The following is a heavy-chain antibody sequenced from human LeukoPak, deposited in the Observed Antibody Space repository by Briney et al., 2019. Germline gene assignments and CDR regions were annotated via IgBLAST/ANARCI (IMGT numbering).Heavy chain of an antibody. CDR2: IYDDNT. D-gene: IGHD3-10*01. J-gene: IGHJ4*02. Sequence: PGGPLRLSCAASGFTVSAYAMAWVRQAPGKGLEWVSTIYDDNTYYADSVKGRFAISTDNSKNTLYLQMNSLRVEDTAVYFCAARKVRGVWFYLDYWGQGTPVTVSS. V-gene: IGHV3-23*01. CDR1: GFTVSAYA. CDR3: AARKVRGVWFYLDY.